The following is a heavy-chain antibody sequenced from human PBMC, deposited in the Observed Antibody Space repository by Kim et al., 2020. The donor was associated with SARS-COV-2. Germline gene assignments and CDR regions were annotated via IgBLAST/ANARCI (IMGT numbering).Heavy chain of an antibody. V-gene: IGHV4-31*03. CDR3: ARARGEYVWGSFRCYFDY. D-gene: IGHD3-16*02. CDR1: GGSISSGGYY. CDR2: IYYGGST. Sequence: SETLSLMCTVSGGSISSGGYYWSWIRQHPGKGLEWIGYIYYGGSTYYNPSLKSRVTISVDTSKIQFSLQLSSVTAADTAVYYCARARGEYVWGSFRCYFDYWGQGTLVTVSS. J-gene: IGHJ4*01.